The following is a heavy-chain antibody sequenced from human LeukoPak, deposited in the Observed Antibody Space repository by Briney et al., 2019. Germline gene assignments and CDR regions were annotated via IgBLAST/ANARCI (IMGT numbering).Heavy chain of an antibody. CDR1: GYTFTSYG. V-gene: IGHV1-18*01. CDR3: ARGLQENLAWLQAFSAFDI. Sequence: ASVKVSCKASGYTFTSYGISWVRQAHGQGLEWMGWISAYNGDTNYAQKLQGRVTMTTDTSTSTAYMELRSLRSDDTAVYYCARGLQENLAWLQAFSAFDIWGQGTMVTVSS. J-gene: IGHJ3*02. D-gene: IGHD6-19*01. CDR2: ISAYNGDT.